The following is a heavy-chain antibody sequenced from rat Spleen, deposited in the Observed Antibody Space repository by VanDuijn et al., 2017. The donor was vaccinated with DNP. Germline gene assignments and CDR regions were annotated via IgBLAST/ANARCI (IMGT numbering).Heavy chain of an antibody. V-gene: IGHV5-25*01. CDR3: ARRHFDY. CDR2: ITSGGSNT. J-gene: IGHJ2*01. Sequence: EVQLVESGGGLVQPGRSLKLSCAASGFTFSSFAMAWVRQAPKKGLEWVATITSGGSNTYYPDSVKGRFTISRDNAKSTLYLQMDSLRSEDTATYYCARRHFDYWGQGVMVTVSS. CDR1: GFTFSSFA.